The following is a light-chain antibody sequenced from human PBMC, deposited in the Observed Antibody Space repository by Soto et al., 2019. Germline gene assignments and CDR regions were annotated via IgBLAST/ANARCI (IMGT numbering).Light chain of an antibody. J-gene: IGKJ4*01. CDR3: QQRSTWPT. V-gene: IGKV3-11*01. CDR1: QSIRTY. CDR2: DAS. Sequence: IVLTQSPATLSSSPGERATLSFRAGQSIRTYLAWYQQKSGQAPRLLIYDASNRATGTPARFSGSGSGTDFTLTISSLEPEDFALYYCQQRSTWPTFGGGTKVDI.